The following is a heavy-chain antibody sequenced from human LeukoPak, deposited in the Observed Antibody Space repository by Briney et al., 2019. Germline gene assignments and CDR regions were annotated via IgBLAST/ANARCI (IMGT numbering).Heavy chain of an antibody. J-gene: IGHJ5*02. V-gene: IGHV4-59*01. CDR1: GGSLSTFY. CDR2: IYYTGST. Sequence: SETLSLTCTVSGGSLSTFYWSWIRQPPGKGLEWIGYIYYTGSTSYNPSLKSRVTMSRAASKNQFSLELNSVTPADTAVYYCARGGNYWPQWWFDPWGRGTLVSVSS. CDR3: ARGGNYWPQWWFDP. D-gene: IGHD1-26*01.